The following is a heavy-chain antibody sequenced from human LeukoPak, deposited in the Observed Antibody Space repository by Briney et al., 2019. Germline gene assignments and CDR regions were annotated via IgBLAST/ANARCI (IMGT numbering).Heavy chain of an antibody. V-gene: IGHV3-74*01. CDR1: GFTFSSYW. D-gene: IGHD3-10*01. CDR2: INSDGSST. Sequence: PGGSLRLSCAASGFTFSSYWMHWVRQAPGKGLVWVSRINSDGSSTSYADSVKGRFTISRDNAKNTLYLQMNSLRAEDTAVYYCARGYYGSGSYYPQPSERWGQGTLVTVSS. CDR3: ARGYYGSGSYYPQPSER. J-gene: IGHJ4*02.